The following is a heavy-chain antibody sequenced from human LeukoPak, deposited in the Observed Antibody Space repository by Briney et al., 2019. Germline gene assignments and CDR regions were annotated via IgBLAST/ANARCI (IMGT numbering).Heavy chain of an antibody. D-gene: IGHD1-14*01. Sequence: GGSLRLSCAASEFTFSTYWMHWVRQAPGKGLVSVSYINPDGSRTGYADSVKGRFTISRDDAKNTLYLRMNSLRAEDTAVYYCARVGPWVNPDYYYYMDVWGKGTTVTVSS. CDR3: ARVGPWVNPDYYYYMDV. CDR2: INPDGSRT. J-gene: IGHJ6*03. V-gene: IGHV3-74*01. CDR1: EFTFSTYW.